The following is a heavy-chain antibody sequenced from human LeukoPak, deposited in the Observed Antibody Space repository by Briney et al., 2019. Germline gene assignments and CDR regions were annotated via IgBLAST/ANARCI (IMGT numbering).Heavy chain of an antibody. CDR1: GFTVSSNY. D-gene: IGHD3-22*01. V-gene: IGHV3-66*01. J-gene: IGHJ4*02. CDR2: IYSGGST. CDR3: ARWSSGYYPLDY. Sequence: GSLRLSFAASGFTVSSNYMSWVRQAPGKGLEWVSVIYSGGSTYYADSVKGRFTISRDNSKNTLYLQMNSLRAEDTAVYYCARWSSGYYPLDYWGQGTLVTVSS.